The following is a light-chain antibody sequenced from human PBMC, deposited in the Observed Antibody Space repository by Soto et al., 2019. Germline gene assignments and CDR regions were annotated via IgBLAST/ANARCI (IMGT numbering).Light chain of an antibody. CDR3: MQALQTPLT. J-gene: IGKJ4*01. V-gene: IGKV2-28*01. Sequence: DIVRTQSPLSLPVTPGEPASISCRSSQSLLNSNGNNYLDWFLQKPGQSPQVLIYLGSQRASGVPYRFSGRGSGTDFTLEISRVEAEDVGIYYCMQALQTPLTFGGGTKVEIK. CDR1: QSLLNSNGNNY. CDR2: LGS.